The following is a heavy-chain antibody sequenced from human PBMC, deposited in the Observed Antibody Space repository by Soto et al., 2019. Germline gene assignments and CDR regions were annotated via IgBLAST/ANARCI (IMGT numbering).Heavy chain of an antibody. D-gene: IGHD2-2*01. Sequence: PSETLSLTCTVSGGSISSGDFYWSWIRQPPGKGLEWIGYIYHSGGTYYNPSLESRVTISVDTSKNQFSLKLSSVTAADAAVSYCARERRGCNSSWCYCPDSWGQETLVAVSS. V-gene: IGHV4-30-4*01. CDR1: GGSISSGDFY. CDR2: IYHSGGT. J-gene: IGHJ4*02. CDR3: ARERRGCNSSWCYCPDS.